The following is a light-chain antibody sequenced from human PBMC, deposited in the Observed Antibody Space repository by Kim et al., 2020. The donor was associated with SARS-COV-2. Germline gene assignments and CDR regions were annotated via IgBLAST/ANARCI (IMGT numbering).Light chain of an antibody. CDR2: DVR. CDR1: SSDVGYYNY. CDR3: SSYTSSSTFV. V-gene: IGLV2-14*01. Sequence: QSALTQPASVSGSPGQSITISCTGTSSDVGYYNYVSWYQQHPGRAPKVLIYDVRKRPSGISNRFSGSKSGNTASLTISGLQAEDEAEYYCSSYTSSSTFVFGGGTKVTVL. J-gene: IGLJ1*01.